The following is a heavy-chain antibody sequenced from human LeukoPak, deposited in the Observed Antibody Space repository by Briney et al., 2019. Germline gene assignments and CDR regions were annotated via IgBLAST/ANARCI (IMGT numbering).Heavy chain of an antibody. Sequence: SETLSLTCAVHGGSFSGYYWSWLRQPPGKGLEWIGEINHSGSTNYNPSLKSRVTISVDTSKNQFSLKLSSVTAADTAVYYCARGRRGDGYSYGYLYFDYWGQGTLVTVSS. CDR1: GGSFSGYY. CDR2: INHSGST. CDR3: ARGRRGDGYSYGYLYFDY. V-gene: IGHV4-34*01. J-gene: IGHJ4*02. D-gene: IGHD5-18*01.